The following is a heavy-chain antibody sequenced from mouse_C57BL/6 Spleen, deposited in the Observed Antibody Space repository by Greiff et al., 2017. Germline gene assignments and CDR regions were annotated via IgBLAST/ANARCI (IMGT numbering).Heavy chain of an antibody. D-gene: IGHD1-1*01. Sequence: QVQLQQPGAELVRPGTSVKLSCKASGYTFTSYWMHWVKQRPGQGLEWIGVIDPSDSYTNYNQKFKGKDTLTVDTSSSTAYMQLSSLTSEDSGVYFCAREITAVEGEDYWGQGTTLTVSS. CDR1: GYTFTSYW. CDR3: AREITAVEGEDY. J-gene: IGHJ2*01. CDR2: IDPSDSYT. V-gene: IGHV1-59*01.